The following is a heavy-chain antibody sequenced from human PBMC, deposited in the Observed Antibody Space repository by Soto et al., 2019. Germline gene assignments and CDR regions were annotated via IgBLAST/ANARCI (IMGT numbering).Heavy chain of an antibody. CDR2: INHSGST. CDR1: GGPFSGYY. V-gene: IGHV4-34*01. J-gene: IGHJ4*02. CDR3: ARRLDCSSTSCSRIAAAGTGYFDY. D-gene: IGHD2-2*01. Sequence: QVQLQQWGAGLLKPSETLSLTCAVYGGPFSGYYWSWIRQPPGKGLEWIGEINHSGSTNYNPSLKGRVTISVDTSKNQFSLKLSSVTAADTAVYYCARRLDCSSTSCSRIAAAGTGYFDYWGQGTLVTVSS.